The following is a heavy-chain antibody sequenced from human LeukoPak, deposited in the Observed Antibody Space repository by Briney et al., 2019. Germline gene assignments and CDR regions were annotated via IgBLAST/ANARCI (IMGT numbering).Heavy chain of an antibody. CDR3: ARRVEEWQLDY. V-gene: IGHV3-7*01. CDR1: GFTFSSYW. J-gene: IGHJ4*02. Sequence: GGSLRLSCAASGFTFSSYWMNWVRQAPGKGLEWVANIKEDGSDRYYVDSVKGRFTISRDNAKNSLYLQMNSLRAEDTAVYYCARRVEEWQLDYWGQGTLVTVSS. CDR2: IKEDGSDR. D-gene: IGHD3-3*01.